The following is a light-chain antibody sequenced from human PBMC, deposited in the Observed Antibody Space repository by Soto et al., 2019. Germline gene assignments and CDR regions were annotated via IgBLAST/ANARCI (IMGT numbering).Light chain of an antibody. Sequence: DIQLTQSPSFLSASVGDRVTITCRASQAIASFLAWYQQKPGEAPKLLISAASTLQSGVPPRFSGSRSGPQYTLTINTLQPEDFATYYCQQSYTAPHFGQGTKLVIK. V-gene: IGKV1-9*01. CDR1: QAIASF. CDR2: AAS. J-gene: IGKJ2*01. CDR3: QQSYTAPH.